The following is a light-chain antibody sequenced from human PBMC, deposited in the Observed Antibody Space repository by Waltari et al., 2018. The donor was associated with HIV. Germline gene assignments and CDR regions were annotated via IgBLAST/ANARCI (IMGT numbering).Light chain of an antibody. J-gene: IGLJ3*02. CDR2: SNY. CDR1: SSNIGSKP. Sequence: QSVLTQPPSASGTPGQRVTISCSGSSSNIGSKPLNWYQQLPGTAPKLLIYSNYHRPSGVPDRFSGSKSGTSASLAISGLQSEDEADYYCATWDDSLNGRVFGGGTKLTVL. V-gene: IGLV1-44*01. CDR3: ATWDDSLNGRV.